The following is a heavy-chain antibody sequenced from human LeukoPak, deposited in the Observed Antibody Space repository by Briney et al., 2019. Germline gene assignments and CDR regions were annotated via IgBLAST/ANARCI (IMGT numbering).Heavy chain of an antibody. J-gene: IGHJ4*02. CDR1: RFTFSSYA. V-gene: IGHV3-23*01. Sequence: GGSLRLSCAASRFTFSSYAMSWVRQAPGKGLEWVSAISGSGGSTYYADSVKGRFTISRDNSKNTLYLQMNSLRAEDTAVYYCVTPRYGDYVGYFDYWGQGTLVTVSS. CDR3: VTPRYGDYVGYFDY. D-gene: IGHD4-17*01. CDR2: ISGSGGST.